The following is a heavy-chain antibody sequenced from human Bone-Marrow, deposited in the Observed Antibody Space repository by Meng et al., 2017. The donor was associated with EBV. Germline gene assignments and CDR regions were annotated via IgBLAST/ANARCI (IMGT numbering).Heavy chain of an antibody. CDR2: FIPILGTP. J-gene: IGHJ4*02. Sequence: VQVVPQWVEVQRHGCSVKVSCKASGGAFSNSASSWVRQASGQGLEWMGGFIPILGTPNYAQPSPARLTISPSASPLPSSLDFRGLLSSAPSFSSCAIDSRGGYTPDFWGQGTLVPVSS. V-gene: IGHV1-69*01. CDR1: GGAFSNSA. D-gene: IGHD5-12*01. CDR3: AIDSRGGYTPDF.